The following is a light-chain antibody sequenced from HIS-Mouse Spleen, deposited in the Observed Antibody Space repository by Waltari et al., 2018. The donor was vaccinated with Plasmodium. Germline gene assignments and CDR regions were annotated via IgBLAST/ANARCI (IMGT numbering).Light chain of an antibody. Sequence: SYELTQPPSVSVSPGQTASITCSGDKLGDKYACWYQQKPGQSPVLVIYQDSKRPSGSPERFSGSNSGNTATLTISETQAMDEADYYCQAWDSSVVFGGGTKLTVL. CDR3: QAWDSSVV. V-gene: IGLV3-1*01. J-gene: IGLJ2*01. CDR2: QDS. CDR1: KLGDKY.